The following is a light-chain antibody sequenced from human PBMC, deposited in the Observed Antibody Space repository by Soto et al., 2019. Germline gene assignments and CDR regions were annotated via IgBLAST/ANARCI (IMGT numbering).Light chain of an antibody. CDR2: DVS. CDR1: SSDVGGYNY. CDR3: CSYAGSYTLRVV. V-gene: IGLV2-11*01. J-gene: IGLJ2*01. Sequence: QSVLTQPRSVSGSPGQSVTISCTGTSSDVGGYNYVSWYQHHPGKAPKLMIYDVSKRPSGVPDRFSGSKSGNTASLTISGLQAEDEADYYCCSYAGSYTLRVVFGGGTKLTVL.